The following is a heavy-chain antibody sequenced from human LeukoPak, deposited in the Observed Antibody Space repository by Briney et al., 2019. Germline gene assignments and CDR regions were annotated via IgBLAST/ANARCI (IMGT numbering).Heavy chain of an antibody. V-gene: IGHV3-9*01. Sequence: QTGGSLRLSCAASGFNFDDYAMHWVRQAPGKGLEWVSGIGWNSGSIGYADSVKGRFTISRDNAKNSLYLQMNSLRAEDTALYYCASGLVPKRGDDYSNYFDYWGQGTLITVSS. CDR1: GFNFDDYA. D-gene: IGHD4-11*01. J-gene: IGHJ4*02. CDR2: IGWNSGSI. CDR3: ASGLVPKRGDDYSNYFDY.